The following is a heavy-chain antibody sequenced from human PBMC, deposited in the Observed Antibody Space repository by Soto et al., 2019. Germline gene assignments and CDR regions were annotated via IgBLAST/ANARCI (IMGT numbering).Heavy chain of an antibody. CDR1: SGSISVTNVF. CDR3: ARITGRHLDY. V-gene: IGHV4-39*01. D-gene: IGHD1-20*01. CDR2: IDYSGTA. Sequence: ASETLSLTCTASSGSISVTNVFWGWVRQPPGKGLEWIGNIDYSGTAYFSPSLATRVTFHVATSKNQCSLTLYSVTAADTAVYYCARITGRHLDYWGQGILVTVSS. J-gene: IGHJ4*02.